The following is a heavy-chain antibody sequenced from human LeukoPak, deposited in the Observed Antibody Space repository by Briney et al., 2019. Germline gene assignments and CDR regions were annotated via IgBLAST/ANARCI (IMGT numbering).Heavy chain of an antibody. CDR2: IYYSGST. Sequence: PSETLSLTCTVSGGSISSYYWSWIRQPPGKGLEWIGYIYYSGSTNYNPSLKSRVTISVDTSKNQFSLKLSSVTAADTAVYYCARDAGPSYGSGSSPLDYWGQGTLVTVSS. J-gene: IGHJ4*02. CDR3: ARDAGPSYGSGSSPLDY. CDR1: GGSISSYY. D-gene: IGHD3-10*01. V-gene: IGHV4-59*01.